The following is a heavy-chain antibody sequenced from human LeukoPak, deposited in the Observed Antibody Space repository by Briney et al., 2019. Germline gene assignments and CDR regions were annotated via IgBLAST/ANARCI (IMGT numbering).Heavy chain of an antibody. CDR2: IYSGGST. V-gene: IGHV3-66*02. J-gene: IGHJ6*02. CDR1: GFTVSSNY. CDR3: ARDKTYTSGWRIKNYYGMDV. D-gene: IGHD6-19*01. Sequence: PGGSLRLSCAASGFTVSSNYMSWVRQDPGKGLEWVSTIYSGGSTYYADSVKGRFTISSDNSKNTLYLQMNSLRAEDTAVYYCARDKTYTSGWRIKNYYGMDVWGQGTTVTVSS.